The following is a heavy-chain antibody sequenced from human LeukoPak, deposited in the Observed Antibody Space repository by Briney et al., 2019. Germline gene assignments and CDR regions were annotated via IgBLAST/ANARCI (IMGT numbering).Heavy chain of an antibody. V-gene: IGHV3-9*01. Sequence: GGSLRLSCAASGFTFSNYAMHWVRQAPGKGLEWVSGISWNSGSIGYADSVKGRFTISRDNAKNSLYLQMNSLRAEDTALYYCAKASTTGEPTYYYYYYGMDVWGQGTTVTVSS. J-gene: IGHJ6*02. CDR1: GFTFSNYA. CDR2: ISWNSGSI. CDR3: AKASTTGEPTYYYYYYGMDV. D-gene: IGHD7-27*01.